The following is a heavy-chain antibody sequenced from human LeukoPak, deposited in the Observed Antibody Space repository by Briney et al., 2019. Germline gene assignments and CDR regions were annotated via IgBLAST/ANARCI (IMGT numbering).Heavy chain of an antibody. Sequence: GESLQISCKGSGYSFTSYWIGGVRQMPGKGLEWMGIIYPGDSDTRYSPSFQGQVTISADKSISTAYLQWSSLKASDTAMYYCARQAYSSGWSYYFDYWGQGTLVTVSS. D-gene: IGHD6-19*01. CDR3: ARQAYSSGWSYYFDY. V-gene: IGHV5-51*01. J-gene: IGHJ4*02. CDR1: GYSFTSYW. CDR2: IYPGDSDT.